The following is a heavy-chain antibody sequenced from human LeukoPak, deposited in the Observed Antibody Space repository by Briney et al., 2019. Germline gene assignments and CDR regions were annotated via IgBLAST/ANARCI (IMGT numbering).Heavy chain of an antibody. V-gene: IGHV3-30*04. D-gene: IGHD1-26*01. CDR2: ISYDGSNK. CDR3: ARDSSGSYLDY. J-gene: IGHJ4*02. Sequence: PGGSLRLSCAASGFTFSSYAMHWVRQAPGKGLEWVAVISYDGSNKYYADSVKGRFTISRDNSKNTLYLQMNSLRAEDTAVYYRARDSSGSYLDYWGQGTLVTVSS. CDR1: GFTFSSYA.